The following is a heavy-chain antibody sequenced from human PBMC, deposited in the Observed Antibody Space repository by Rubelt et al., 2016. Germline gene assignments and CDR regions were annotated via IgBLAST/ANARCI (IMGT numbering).Heavy chain of an antibody. Sequence: QVQLVESGGGVVQPGKSLRLSCAASGLTFSSSAMHWIRQPPGKGLEWIGTISYRGNTYYNPSLKSRVTMSVDTSKTQFSRKQGVVTAADKAVYYCARGHKWYDRSGYPIDKFAYWGQGSLVTVSS. CDR2: ISYRGNT. CDR1: GLTFSSSA. CDR3: ARGHKWYDRSGYPIDKFAY. D-gene: IGHD3-22*01. J-gene: IGHJ4*02. V-gene: IGHV4-59*12.